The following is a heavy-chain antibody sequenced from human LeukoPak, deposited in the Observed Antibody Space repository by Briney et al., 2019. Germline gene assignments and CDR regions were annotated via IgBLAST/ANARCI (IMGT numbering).Heavy chain of an antibody. CDR1: GVSISNYY. J-gene: IGHJ2*01. CDR2: IYYSGST. V-gene: IGHV4-59*01. D-gene: IGHD6-19*01. CDR3: ARARGSSGWTSYWYFDL. Sequence: SETLSLTCTVSGVSISNYYWSWIRQPPGKGLEWIGYIYYSGSTNYNPSLKSRVTISVDTSKNQFSLKLSSVTAADTAVYYCARARGSSGWTSYWYFDLWGRGTLVTVSS.